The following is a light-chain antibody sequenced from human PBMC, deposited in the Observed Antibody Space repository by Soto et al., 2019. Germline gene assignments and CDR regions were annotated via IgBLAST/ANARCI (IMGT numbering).Light chain of an antibody. CDR3: CSSAPESTYV. J-gene: IGLJ1*01. Sequence: QSALTQPASVSGSPGQSITISCTGTSSNVGSYKLVSWYQQHPGKAPKLMIFEVNKRPSGVSNRFSGSKSGNTASLTISGLKVEDEADYYCCSSAPESTYVFGNGTKLTVL. CDR2: EVN. V-gene: IGLV2-23*02. CDR1: SSNVGSYKL.